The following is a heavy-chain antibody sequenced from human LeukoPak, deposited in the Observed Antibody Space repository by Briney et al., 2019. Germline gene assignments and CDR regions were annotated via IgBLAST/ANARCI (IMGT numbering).Heavy chain of an antibody. Sequence: HAGGSLRLSCAASGFTFSSYWMTWVRQAPGKGLEWVANINKGGSEKYYVDSVKGRFTISRDNAKNSLYLQMNSLRVEDTAVYYCVRDFSLTRLERPFDYWGQGTLVTVSS. J-gene: IGHJ4*02. CDR3: VRDFSLTRLERPFDY. CDR1: GFTFSSYW. CDR2: INKGGSEK. V-gene: IGHV3-7*01. D-gene: IGHD1-1*01.